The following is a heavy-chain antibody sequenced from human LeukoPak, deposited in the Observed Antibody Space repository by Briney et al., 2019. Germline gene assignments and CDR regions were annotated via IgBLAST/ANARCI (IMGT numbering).Heavy chain of an antibody. CDR2: IYDSGST. V-gene: IGHV4-59*01. CDR1: GGSFSGYY. D-gene: IGHD6-19*01. J-gene: IGHJ4*02. CDR3: ARGTGYNSGWYKY. Sequence: SETLSLTCAVYGGSFSGYYWSWIRQPPGKGPEWIGYIYDSGSTNYNPSLKSRVTISVDTSKNQFSLKLSSVTAADTAVYYCARGTGYNSGWYKYWGQGTLVTVSS.